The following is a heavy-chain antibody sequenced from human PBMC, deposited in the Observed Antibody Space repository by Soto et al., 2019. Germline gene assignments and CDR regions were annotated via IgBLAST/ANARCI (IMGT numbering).Heavy chain of an antibody. D-gene: IGHD6-6*01. V-gene: IGHV3-23*01. Sequence: PGGSLRLSCAASGFIFSTYDMSWVRQAPGKGLEWVSVISGSDDSTYYADSVKGRFTISRDNSKNTLYLQMNSLRAEDTAVYYCAKRSSSSTFDYWGQGTLVTVSS. J-gene: IGHJ4*02. CDR1: GFIFSTYD. CDR2: ISGSDDST. CDR3: AKRSSSSTFDY.